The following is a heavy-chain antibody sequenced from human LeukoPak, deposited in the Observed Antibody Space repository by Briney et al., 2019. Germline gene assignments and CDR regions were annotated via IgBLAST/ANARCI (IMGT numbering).Heavy chain of an antibody. CDR1: GFTFSSYG. V-gene: IGHV3-23*01. CDR3: VKHSAPVLAAARFDY. J-gene: IGHJ4*02. D-gene: IGHD2-2*01. Sequence: GGTLRLSCAASGFTFSSYGMSWVRQAPGKGLEWVSAISGSGGSTYYADSVKGRFTISRDNSKNTLYLQMNSLRAEDTALYYCVKHSAPVLAAARFDYWGQGNLVTVSS. CDR2: ISGSGGST.